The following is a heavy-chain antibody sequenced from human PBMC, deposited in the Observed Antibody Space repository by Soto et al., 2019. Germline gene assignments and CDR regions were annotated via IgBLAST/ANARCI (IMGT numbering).Heavy chain of an antibody. CDR2: NNGVGTYT. Sequence: EVQLVESGGGSAQPGGSLRLSCAASGFTFSNYWIHWVRQAPGKGPMWVSRNNGVGTYTNYADSVRGRFSISRDNSENTVYLQMNSLRAEDTAMYYCVRDFRRSDFWGQGTPVTVSS. J-gene: IGHJ4*02. V-gene: IGHV3-74*01. CDR3: VRDFRRSDF. CDR1: GFTFSNYW.